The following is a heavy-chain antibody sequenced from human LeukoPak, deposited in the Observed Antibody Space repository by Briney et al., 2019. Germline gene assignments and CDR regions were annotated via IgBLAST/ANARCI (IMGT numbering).Heavy chain of an antibody. V-gene: IGHV1-24*01. D-gene: IGHD1-26*01. CDR3: ATKNSGSYPYYFDY. CDR2: FDPEDGET. Sequence: GASVKVSCKASGGTFSSYAISWVRQAPGKGLEWMGGFDPEDGETIYAQKFQGRVTMTEDTSTDTAYMELSSLRSEDTAVYYCATKNSGSYPYYFDYWGQGTLVTVSS. J-gene: IGHJ4*02. CDR1: GGTFSSYA.